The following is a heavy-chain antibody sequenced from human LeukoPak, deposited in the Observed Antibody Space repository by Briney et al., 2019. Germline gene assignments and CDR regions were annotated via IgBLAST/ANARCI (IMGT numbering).Heavy chain of an antibody. CDR1: GFTFSSYG. CDR3: ARTHYSSGWYTGLSYFDY. J-gene: IGHJ4*02. CDR2: IWYDGSNK. Sequence: PGGSLRLSCAASGFTFSSYGMHWVRQAPGKGLEWVAVIWYDGSNKYYADSVKGRFTISRDNSKNTLYLQMNSLRAEDTAVYYCARTHYSSGWYTGLSYFDYWGQGTLVTVSS. V-gene: IGHV3-33*01. D-gene: IGHD6-19*01.